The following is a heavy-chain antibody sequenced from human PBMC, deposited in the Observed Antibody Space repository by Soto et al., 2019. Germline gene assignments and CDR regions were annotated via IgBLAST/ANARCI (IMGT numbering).Heavy chain of an antibody. CDR3: AKDQGSSWYEIDY. D-gene: IGHD6-13*01. CDR2: ISGSGGST. V-gene: IGHV3-23*01. J-gene: IGHJ4*02. CDR1: GFTFSSSA. Sequence: GGSLILSCAASGFTFSSSAMSWVRQVPGKGLEWVSTISGSGGSTYYADSVKGRFTISRDNSKNTLYLQMNSLRAEDTAVYYCAKDQGSSWYEIDYWGQGTLVTVSS.